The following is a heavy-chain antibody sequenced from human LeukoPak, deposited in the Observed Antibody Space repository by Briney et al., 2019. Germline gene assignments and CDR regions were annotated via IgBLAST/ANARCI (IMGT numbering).Heavy chain of an antibody. CDR3: ARTSIAAAGPRMDV. CDR2: IYYSGNT. CDR1: GGSISSSSYY. Sequence: SETLSLTCTVSGGSISSSSYYWGWLRQPPGKGLEGIGSIYYSGNTYYTPSLKGRVTISVDTSKNQFSLKLSAVAAADTAEYFWARTSIAAAGPRMDVWGQGTTVTVSS. V-gene: IGHV4-39*01. J-gene: IGHJ6*02. D-gene: IGHD6-13*01.